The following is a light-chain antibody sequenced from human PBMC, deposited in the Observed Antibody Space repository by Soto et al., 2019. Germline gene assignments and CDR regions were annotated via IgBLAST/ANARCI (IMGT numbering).Light chain of an antibody. CDR2: DVS. V-gene: IGLV2-11*01. CDR3: CSYAGSYTFHV. Sequence: QSALTQPRSVSGSPGQSVTISCTGTSGDVGGYNYVSWYQQHPGKAPKLMIYDVSKRPSGVPDRFSGSKSGNTASLTISGLQAEDEADYYCCSYAGSYTFHVFXTGTKVTVL. J-gene: IGLJ1*01. CDR1: SGDVGGYNY.